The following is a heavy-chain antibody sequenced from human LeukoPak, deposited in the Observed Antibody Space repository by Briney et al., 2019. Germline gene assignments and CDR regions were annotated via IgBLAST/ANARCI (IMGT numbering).Heavy chain of an antibody. CDR3: ARFTQGRGYSVYEHTYFFDY. D-gene: IGHD5/OR15-5a*01. J-gene: IGHJ4*02. CDR2: IYTSGST. Sequence: KPSETLSLTCTVSGGSINNYYWSWIRQPPGKGLGWIGYIYTSGSTNYNPSLKSRVTISVDTSKNQFSLKLSSVTAADTAVYYCARFTQGRGYSVYEHTYFFDYWGQGTLVTVSS. V-gene: IGHV4-4*09. CDR1: GGSINNYY.